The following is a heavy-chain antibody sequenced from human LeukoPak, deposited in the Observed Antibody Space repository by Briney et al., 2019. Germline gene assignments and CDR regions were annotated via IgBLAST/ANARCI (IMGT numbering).Heavy chain of an antibody. CDR2: ISSSGST. V-gene: IGHV4-61*02. CDR3: ARPYGSGRDRNWFDP. J-gene: IGHJ5*02. CDR1: GDSISSGDYY. Sequence: SETLSLTCTVSGDSISSGDYYWSWIRQPAGTGLEWIGRISSSGSTNYNPSLKSRVTISVDTSKNQFSLKLSSVTAADTAVYYCARPYGSGRDRNWFDPWGQGTLVTVSS. D-gene: IGHD3-10*01.